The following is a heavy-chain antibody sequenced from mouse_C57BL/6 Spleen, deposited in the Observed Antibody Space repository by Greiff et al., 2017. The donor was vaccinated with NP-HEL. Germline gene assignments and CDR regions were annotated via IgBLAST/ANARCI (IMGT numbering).Heavy chain of an antibody. CDR1: GYTFTSYW. CDR2: IDPSDSYT. CDR3: ARWYSRAMDY. V-gene: IGHV1-50*01. D-gene: IGHD2-5*01. Sequence: QVQLQQSGAELVKPGASVKLSCKASGYTFTSYWMQWVKQRPGQGLEWIGEIDPSDSYTNYNQKFKGKATLTVDTSSSTAYMQLSSLTSEDSAVYYCARWYSRAMDYWGQGTSVTVSS. J-gene: IGHJ4*01.